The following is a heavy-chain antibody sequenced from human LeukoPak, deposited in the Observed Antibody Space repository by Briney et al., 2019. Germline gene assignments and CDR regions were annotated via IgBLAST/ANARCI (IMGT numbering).Heavy chain of an antibody. J-gene: IGHJ4*02. CDR1: GDSISSSSYY. Sequence: PSDTLSLTCIVSGDSISSSSYYWGWVRQPPGKGLEWIGSIFSGSTYYNPSLKSRVTISLNTSKNQLSLNLSSVTAADTAVYYCARQGERPGISAYWGQGTLVTVSS. CDR2: IFSGST. D-gene: IGHD1-26*01. V-gene: IGHV4-39*01. CDR3: ARQGERPGISAY.